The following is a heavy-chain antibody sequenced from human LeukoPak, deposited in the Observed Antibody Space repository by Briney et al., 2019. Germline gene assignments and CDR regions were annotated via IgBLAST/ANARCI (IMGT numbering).Heavy chain of an antibody. V-gene: IGHV4-59*01. J-gene: IGHJ4*02. CDR2: IYYSGST. Sequence: PSETLSLTCTVSGGSISSYYWSWIRQPPGKGLEWIGYIYYSGSTNYNPSLKSRVTISVDTSKNQFSLKLSSVTAADTAVYYCARDGEYGDYVDYWGQGTLVTVSS. CDR1: GGSISSYY. D-gene: IGHD4-17*01. CDR3: ARDGEYGDYVDY.